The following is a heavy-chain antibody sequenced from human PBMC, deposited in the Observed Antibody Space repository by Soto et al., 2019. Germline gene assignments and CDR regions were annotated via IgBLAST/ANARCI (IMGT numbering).Heavy chain of an antibody. V-gene: IGHV3-48*02. Sequence: PGGSLRLSCAASGFTFSSCSMNWVRQAPGKGLEWVSYISSSSSTIYYADSVKGRFTISRDNAKNSLYLQMNSLRDEDTAVYYCARESSSYNWFDPWGQGTLVTVSS. J-gene: IGHJ5*02. CDR2: ISSSSSTI. CDR3: ARESSSYNWFDP. D-gene: IGHD6-13*01. CDR1: GFTFSSCS.